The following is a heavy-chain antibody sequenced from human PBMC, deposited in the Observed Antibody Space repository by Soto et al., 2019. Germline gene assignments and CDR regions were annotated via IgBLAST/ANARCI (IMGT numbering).Heavy chain of an antibody. Sequence: LPRTVAGGKIVDRGDRRIWTPQNPGKGREWIGYVYYSGSTYYNPSLKSRITISVDTSKNQFSLKLSSVTAADTAVYYCARLLRIQLWYFGSRGQGTLVTVSS. V-gene: IGHV4-31*02. CDR3: ARLLRIQLWYFGS. D-gene: IGHD5-18*01. CDR2: VYYSGST. J-gene: IGHJ4*02. CDR1: GGKIVDRGDR.